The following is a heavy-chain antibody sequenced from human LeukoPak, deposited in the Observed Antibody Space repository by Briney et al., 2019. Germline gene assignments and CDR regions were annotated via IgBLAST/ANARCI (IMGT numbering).Heavy chain of an antibody. CDR2: IYPGDSDT. J-gene: IGHJ6*02. Sequence: GESLKISCKGSGYSFTRYWIGWVRQMPGKGLEWMGIIYPGDSDTRYSPSFQGQVTISADKSISTAYLQWSSLKASDTAMYCCARLSSLHRGSLPSVGGMDVWGQGTTVTVSS. D-gene: IGHD1-26*01. CDR3: ARLSSLHRGSLPSVGGMDV. CDR1: GYSFTRYW. V-gene: IGHV5-51*01.